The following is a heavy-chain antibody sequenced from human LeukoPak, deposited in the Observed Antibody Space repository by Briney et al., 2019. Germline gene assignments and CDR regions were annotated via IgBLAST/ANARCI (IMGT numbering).Heavy chain of an antibody. V-gene: IGHV1-69*05. Sequence: ASVKVSCKASGGTFSSYAISWVRQAPGQGLEWMGGIIPIFGTANYAQKFQGRVTITTDESTSTAYMELSSLRSEDTAVYYCARAYYYGSGSYELDYWGQGTLVTVSS. J-gene: IGHJ4*02. CDR1: GGTFSSYA. D-gene: IGHD3-10*01. CDR2: IIPIFGTA. CDR3: ARAYYYGSGSYELDY.